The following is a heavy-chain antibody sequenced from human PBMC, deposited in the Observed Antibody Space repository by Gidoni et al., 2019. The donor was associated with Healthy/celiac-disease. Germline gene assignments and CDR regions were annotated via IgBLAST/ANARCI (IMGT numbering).Heavy chain of an antibody. V-gene: IGHV4-39*01. Sequence: QLQLQESGPGLVKPSETLSLTCTVPGGSISSSSYYWGWIRQPPGKGLEWIGSIYYSGSTYYNPSLKSRVTISVDTSKNQFSLKLSSVTAADTAVYYCARLPEQWLAPLDYWGQGTLVTVSS. CDR3: ARLPEQWLAPLDY. CDR1: GGSISSSSYY. CDR2: IYYSGST. D-gene: IGHD6-19*01. J-gene: IGHJ4*02.